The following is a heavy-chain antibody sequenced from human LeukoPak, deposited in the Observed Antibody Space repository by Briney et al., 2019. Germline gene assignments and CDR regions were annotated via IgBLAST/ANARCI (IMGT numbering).Heavy chain of an antibody. Sequence: SETLPLTCTCTPGIISRSRFYGLGIRQPPGKGLEGIGSIFYGGSTYYNPSLRSRVTISGDTSKNQVSLRMSSVTAADTLFDNCPSRSTSGSGSCLCWGEGTLVTVSS. CDR3: PSRSTSGSGSCLC. V-gene: IGHV4-39*01. CDR1: PGIISRSRFY. J-gene: IGHJ4*02. CDR2: IFYGGST. D-gene: IGHD3-10*01.